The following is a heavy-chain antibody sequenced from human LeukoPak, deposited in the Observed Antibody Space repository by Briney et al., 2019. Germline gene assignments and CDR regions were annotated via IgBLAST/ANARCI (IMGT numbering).Heavy chain of an antibody. Sequence: SETLSLTCTVSGDSISSGDYSWSWIRQPPGKGLEWIGYIYYSGSTYYNPSLKSRVTISVDTSKNQFSLKLNSVTAADTAVYFCARGSMPDYWGQGTLVTVSS. CDR2: IYYSGST. CDR1: GDSISSGDYS. CDR3: ARGSMPDY. V-gene: IGHV4-30-4*08. J-gene: IGHJ4*02. D-gene: IGHD2/OR15-2a*01.